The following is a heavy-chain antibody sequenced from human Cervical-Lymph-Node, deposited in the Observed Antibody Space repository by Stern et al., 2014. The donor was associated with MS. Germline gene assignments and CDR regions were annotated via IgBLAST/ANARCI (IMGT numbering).Heavy chain of an antibody. D-gene: IGHD6-13*01. V-gene: IGHV1-58*01. CDR2: IVVGSGNT. J-gene: IGHJ3*02. CDR3: AAPPYSSSWFDDAFDI. Sequence: QLVQSGPEVKKPGTSVKVSCKASGFTFTSSAVQWVRQARGKRLEWIGWIVVGSGNTNYAQKFQERVTITRDMSTSTAYMELSSLRSEDTAVYYCAAPPYSSSWFDDAFDIWGQGTMVTVSS. CDR1: GFTFTSSA.